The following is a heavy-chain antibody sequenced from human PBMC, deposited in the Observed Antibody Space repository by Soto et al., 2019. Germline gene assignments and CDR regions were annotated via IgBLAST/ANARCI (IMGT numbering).Heavy chain of an antibody. CDR1: GYTFTSYG. CDR2: SSAYNGNT. D-gene: IGHD3-16*02. V-gene: IGHV1-18*01. J-gene: IGHJ4*02. Sequence: QVQLVQSGAEVKKPGASVKVSCKASGYTFTSYGISWVRQAPGQGLEWMGWSSAYNGNTNYAQKLQGRVTMTTDTSTSIAYMELRSLRSDDTAVYYCERDVWGSYRYYPTFDYWGQGTLVTVSS. CDR3: ERDVWGSYRYYPTFDY.